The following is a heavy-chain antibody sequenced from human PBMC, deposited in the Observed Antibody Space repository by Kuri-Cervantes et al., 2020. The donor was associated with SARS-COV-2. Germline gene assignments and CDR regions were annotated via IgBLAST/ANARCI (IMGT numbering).Heavy chain of an antibody. D-gene: IGHD2-21*01. J-gene: IGHJ4*02. CDR2: ISTSGGNT. V-gene: IGHV3-23*01. CDR1: GFTFSRNA. CDR3: ASTFLWWERRFDY. Sequence: ESLKISCAASGFTFSRNAMSWVRQAPGKGLEWVSTISTSGGNTYYADSVKGRFTISSDNSKNTLYLQMNSLRAEDTAVYYCASTFLWWERRFDYWGQGTLVTVSS.